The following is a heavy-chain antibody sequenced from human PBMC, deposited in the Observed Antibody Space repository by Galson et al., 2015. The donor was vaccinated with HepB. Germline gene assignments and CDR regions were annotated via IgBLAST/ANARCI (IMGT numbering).Heavy chain of an antibody. CDR1: GFTFKTYS. J-gene: IGHJ4*02. Sequence: SLRLSCAGSGFTFKTYSMNWVRQALGKGLEWVSSISRKSNYIYYADSVKGRFTISRDNAKNSLFLQMNSLRAEDTAVYFCARPPVGDPDSGTPLYYFDSWGQGTLVIVSS. V-gene: IGHV3-21*01. CDR2: ISRKSNYI. CDR3: ARPPVGDPDSGTPLYYFDS. D-gene: IGHD3-10*01.